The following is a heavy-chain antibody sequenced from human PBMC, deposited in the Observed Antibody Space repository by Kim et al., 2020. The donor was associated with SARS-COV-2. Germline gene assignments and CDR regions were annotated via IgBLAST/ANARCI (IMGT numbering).Heavy chain of an antibody. V-gene: IGHV4-59*01. Sequence: SETLSLTCTVSGGSISSYYWSWIRQPPGKGLEWIGYIYYSGSANYNPSLKSRVTISVDTSNNQFSLRLPSVTAADTAVYYCARSRFERITIFGVVIIAAMDVWGQGTTVTVSS. D-gene: IGHD3-3*01. J-gene: IGHJ6*02. CDR2: IYYSGSA. CDR3: ARSRFERITIFGVVIIAAMDV. CDR1: GGSISSYY.